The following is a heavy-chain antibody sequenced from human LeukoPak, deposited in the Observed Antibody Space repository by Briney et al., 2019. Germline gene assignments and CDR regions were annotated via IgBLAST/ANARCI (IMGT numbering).Heavy chain of an antibody. J-gene: IGHJ4*02. CDR2: INHSGST. D-gene: IGHD5-24*01. CDR3: ARVGGYKAIDY. V-gene: IGHV4-34*01. CDR1: GGSFSGYY. Sequence: PSETLSLTCAVYGGSFSGYYWSWIRQPPGKGLEWIGEINHSGSTNYNPSLKSRVTISVDTSKNQFSLKPSSVTAADTAVYYCARVGGYKAIDYWGQGTLVTVSS.